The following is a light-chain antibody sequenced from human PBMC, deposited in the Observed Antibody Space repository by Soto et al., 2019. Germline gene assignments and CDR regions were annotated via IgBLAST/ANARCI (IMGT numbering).Light chain of an antibody. CDR3: QHYNSYSEA. Sequence: DVQMTQSPSSLSASVGDRVTITCRASQDVRAYLNWYQQKPGKAPKLLIYEVSTLEDGVPSRFSGRGYGTEFTLTISSLQPDDFATYYCQHYNSYSEAFGQGTKVDIK. J-gene: IGKJ1*01. V-gene: IGKV1-5*01. CDR1: QDVRAY. CDR2: EVS.